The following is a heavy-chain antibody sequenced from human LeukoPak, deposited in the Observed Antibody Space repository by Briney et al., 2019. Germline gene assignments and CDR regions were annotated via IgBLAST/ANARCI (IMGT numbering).Heavy chain of an antibody. CDR3: ARDGAMVRGVPYYMDV. CDR1: GGSISSYY. D-gene: IGHD3-10*01. Sequence: SETLSLTCTVSGGSISSYYWSWIRQPPGKGLEWIGYIYYSGSTNYNPSLKSRVTMSVDTSKNQFSLKLSSVTAADTAVYYCARDGAMVRGVPYYMDVWGKGTTVTISS. J-gene: IGHJ6*03. V-gene: IGHV4-59*12. CDR2: IYYSGST.